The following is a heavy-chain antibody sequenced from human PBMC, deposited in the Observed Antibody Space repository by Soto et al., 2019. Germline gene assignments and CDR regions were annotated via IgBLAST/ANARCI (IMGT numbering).Heavy chain of an antibody. D-gene: IGHD3-10*01. Sequence: EVQLVESGGGLVQPGGSLRLSWADSGFTLSGRSMHWVRQAPGKGLVWVSGIDNAGTDSTYADSVKGRFTSSRDNAKNMLYLQMNSLRVEDTAVYYCARGWFGPDAWGKGTTVTVS. CDR2: IDNAGTDS. CDR3: ARGWFGPDA. CDR1: GFTLSGRS. J-gene: IGHJ6*03. V-gene: IGHV3-74*01.